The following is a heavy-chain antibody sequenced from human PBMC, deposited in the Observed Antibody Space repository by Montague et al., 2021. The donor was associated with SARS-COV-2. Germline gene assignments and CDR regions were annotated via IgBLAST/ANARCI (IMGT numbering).Heavy chain of an antibody. Sequence: TLSLTCTVSGRSISSGSYYWSWIRQPAGKGLEWIGRIYTSGSTNYNLSLKSRVTISVDTSKNQFSLKLSSVTAADTAVYYCARASAGYDSSGYYADRSAFDIWGQGTMVTVSS. CDR1: GRSISSGSYY. V-gene: IGHV4-61*02. J-gene: IGHJ3*02. CDR3: ARASAGYDSSGYYADRSAFDI. D-gene: IGHD3-22*01. CDR2: IYTSGST.